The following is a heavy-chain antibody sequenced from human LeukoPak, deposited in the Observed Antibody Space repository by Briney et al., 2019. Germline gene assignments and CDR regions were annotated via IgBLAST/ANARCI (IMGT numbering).Heavy chain of an antibody. CDR2: IITIFGTA. J-gene: IGHJ4*02. D-gene: IGHD3-22*01. CDR3: AREGGDYYDSSGYYRGLLDY. CDR1: GGTFSSNG. V-gene: IGHV1-69*01. Sequence: SVKVSCKASGGTFSSNGISWVRQAPGQGLEGMGGIITIFGTAKYAQKFQGRVTITADESTSTAYMELSSLRSEDTAVYYCAREGGDYYDSSGYYRGLLDYWGQGTLVTVSS.